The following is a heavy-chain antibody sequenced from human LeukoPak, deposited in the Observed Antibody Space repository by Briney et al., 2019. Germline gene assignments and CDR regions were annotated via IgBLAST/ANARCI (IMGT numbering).Heavy chain of an antibody. CDR2: ISGSGGST. Sequence: GGSLRLSCAASGFTFSSYAMSWVRQAPGKGLEWVSAISGSGGSTYYADPVKGRFTISRDNSKNTLYLQMNSLRAEDTDVYYCAKSPYYYGSGSYSPFDYWGQGTLVTVSS. J-gene: IGHJ4*02. CDR1: GFTFSSYA. V-gene: IGHV3-23*01. D-gene: IGHD3-10*01. CDR3: AKSPYYYGSGSYSPFDY.